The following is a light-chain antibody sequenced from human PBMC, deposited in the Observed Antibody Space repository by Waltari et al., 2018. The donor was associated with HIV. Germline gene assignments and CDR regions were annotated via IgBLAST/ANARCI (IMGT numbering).Light chain of an antibody. CDR3: CSYAGGSSSV. CDR2: EVN. Sequence: QSALIQPASVSGSPGQSITISCTGTSRDVGGSNIVPWYQQYPGNAPKVMIYEVNKRPSGISNRFSGSKSGNTASLTISGLQPEDEADYYCCSYAGGSSSVFGGGTKLTVL. CDR1: SRDVGGSNI. J-gene: IGLJ3*02. V-gene: IGLV2-23*02.